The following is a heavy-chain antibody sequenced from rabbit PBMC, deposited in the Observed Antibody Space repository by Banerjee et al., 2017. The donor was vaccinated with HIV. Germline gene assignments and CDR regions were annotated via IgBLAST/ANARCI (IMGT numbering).Heavy chain of an antibody. J-gene: IGHJ6*01. CDR1: GFTISRDR. CDR3: AESTVSGAYNL. CDR2: IYAGNNGDT. V-gene: IGHV1S40*01. Sequence: QSLEESGGGLVTPGGTLTLTCTASGFTISRDRICWVRQAPGKRPEWIACIYAGNNGDTYYANWAKGRFTISKTSSTTVTLQMSSLTAADTATYLCAESTVSGAYNLWGPGTLVTVS. D-gene: IGHD1-1*01.